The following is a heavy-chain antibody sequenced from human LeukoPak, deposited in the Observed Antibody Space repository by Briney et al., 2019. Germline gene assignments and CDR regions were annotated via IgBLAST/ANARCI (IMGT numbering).Heavy chain of an antibody. Sequence: GGSLRLPCAASGFTVSSNYMSWVRQAPGKGLEWVSVIYSGGSTYYADSVKGRFTISRHNSKNTLYLQMNSLRAEDTAVYYCARGPWEPLNAFDIWGQGTMVTVSS. J-gene: IGHJ3*02. D-gene: IGHD1-26*01. CDR3: ARGPWEPLNAFDI. CDR2: IYSGGST. CDR1: GFTVSSNY. V-gene: IGHV3-53*04.